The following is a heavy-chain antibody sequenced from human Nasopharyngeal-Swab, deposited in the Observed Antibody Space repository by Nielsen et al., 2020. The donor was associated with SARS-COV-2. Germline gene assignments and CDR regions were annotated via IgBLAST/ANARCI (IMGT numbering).Heavy chain of an antibody. D-gene: IGHD3-16*01. V-gene: IGHV3-15*01. CDR1: GFPFSKAR. CDR3: AKDGVRLNGIDV. Sequence: GGSLRLSCAGTGFPFSKARMSWVRQAPGKGLEWVGRIKSKTDGETTDYAAPVKGRFTISRDDSKNTLYLQMNSLRAEDTAEYFCAKDGVRLNGIDVWGQGTTVTVSS. J-gene: IGHJ6*02. CDR2: IKSKTDGETT.